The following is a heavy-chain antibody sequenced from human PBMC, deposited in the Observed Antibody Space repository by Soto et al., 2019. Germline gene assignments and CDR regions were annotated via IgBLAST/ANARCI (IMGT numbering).Heavy chain of an antibody. D-gene: IGHD6-19*01. CDR3: ARDLGGWPDY. J-gene: IGHJ4*02. CDR2: INAGNGNT. V-gene: IGHV1-3*01. Sequence: ASVKVSCKTSGYTFTSYAMHWVRQAPGQRLEWMGWINAGNGNTKYSQKFQGRVTITIDTSASTAYMELSGLRSEDTAIYYCARDLGGWPDYWGQGTLVTVSS. CDR1: GYTFTSYA.